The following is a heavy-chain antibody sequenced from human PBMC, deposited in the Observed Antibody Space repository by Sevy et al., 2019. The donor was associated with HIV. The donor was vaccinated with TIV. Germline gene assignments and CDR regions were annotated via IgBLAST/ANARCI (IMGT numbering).Heavy chain of an antibody. CDR3: ATSRSGYFDSSGYYIY. J-gene: IGHJ4*02. CDR2: IFPDDSDT. V-gene: IGHV5-51*03. CDR1: GYSFTSHW. D-gene: IGHD3-22*01. Sequence: GESLKISCQGSGYSFTSHWIDWVRHMPGKGLEWMGIIFPDDSDTRYSPSFQGQVTFSADKYINTAYLQWSSLKASDTAMYYCATSRSGYFDSSGYYIYWGQGTLVTVSS.